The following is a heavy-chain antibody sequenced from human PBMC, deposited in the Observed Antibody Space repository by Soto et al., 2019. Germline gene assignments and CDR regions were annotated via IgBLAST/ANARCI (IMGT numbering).Heavy chain of an antibody. CDR3: ARDCCEEPAVNETGRQFDY. Sequence: SLRLSCAASGFAFGNYGIHWVRQAPGKGLEWVAVIWSDGSSKYYGDSVKGRFTISREKSKNTVYLQMNSPRDEDTDVYYCARDCCEEPAVNETGRQFDYWGQGTRVTVSS. D-gene: IGHD2-2*01. V-gene: IGHV3-33*01. J-gene: IGHJ4*02. CDR1: GFAFGNYG. CDR2: IWSDGSSK.